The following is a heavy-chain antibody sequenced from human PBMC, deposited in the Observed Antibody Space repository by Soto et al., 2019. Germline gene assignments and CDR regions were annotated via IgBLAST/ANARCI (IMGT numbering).Heavy chain of an antibody. CDR2: IYYSGST. D-gene: IGHD3-22*01. V-gene: IGHV4-59*01. J-gene: IGHJ5*02. Sequence: QVQLQESGPGLVKPSETLSLTCTVSGGSISSYYWSWIRQPPGKGLEWIGYIYYSGSTNYNPSLKSRVTISVDTSKNQFSLKLSSVTAADTAVYYCARDKSGYYDSSGWGTLWWFDPWGQGTLVTVSS. CDR3: ARDKSGYYDSSGWGTLWWFDP. CDR1: GGSISSYY.